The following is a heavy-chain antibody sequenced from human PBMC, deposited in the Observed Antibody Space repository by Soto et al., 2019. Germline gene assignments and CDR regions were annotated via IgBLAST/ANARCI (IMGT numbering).Heavy chain of an antibody. CDR2: IYTSGST. V-gene: IGHV4-4*07. Sequence: QVQLQESGPGLVKPSETLSLTCTVSGGSISSYYWSWIRQPAGKGLEWIGRIYTSGSTNYNPSLKSRVNMSVDTSKNQFSLKLSSVTAADTAVYYCARRLWFGDSSWFDPWGQGTLVTVSS. CDR1: GGSISSYY. J-gene: IGHJ5*02. CDR3: ARRLWFGDSSWFDP. D-gene: IGHD3-10*01.